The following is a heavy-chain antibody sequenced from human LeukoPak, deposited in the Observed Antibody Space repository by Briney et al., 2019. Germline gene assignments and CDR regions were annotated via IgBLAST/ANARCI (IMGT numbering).Heavy chain of an antibody. CDR1: GYSFTSYG. V-gene: IGHV1-18*01. CDR3: ARDRWNMVRGNDAFDM. Sequence: ASVKVSCKASGYSFTSYGISWVRQAPGQGLEWMGWISAYNGNTNYAQKVQAKDTMTPDTSTSKAYMELRSLESDDPAVYYCARDRWNMVRGNDAFDMWGQGTMVTVSS. CDR2: ISAYNGNT. D-gene: IGHD3-10*01. J-gene: IGHJ3*02.